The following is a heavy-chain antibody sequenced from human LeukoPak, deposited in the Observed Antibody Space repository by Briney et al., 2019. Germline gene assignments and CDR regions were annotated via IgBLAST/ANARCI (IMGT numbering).Heavy chain of an antibody. D-gene: IGHD6-13*01. V-gene: IGHV3-48*03. J-gene: IGHJ4*02. CDR2: ISSGGGTI. CDR1: GFTFSSHD. CDR3: ARDRFSSPY. Sequence: GGSPRLSCAASGFTFSSHDMNWVRQAPGKGLEWVSYISSGGGTIYYADSVKGRFTISRDNAKNSLYLHMNSLRAEDTAVYYCARDRFSSPYWGQGTLVTVSS.